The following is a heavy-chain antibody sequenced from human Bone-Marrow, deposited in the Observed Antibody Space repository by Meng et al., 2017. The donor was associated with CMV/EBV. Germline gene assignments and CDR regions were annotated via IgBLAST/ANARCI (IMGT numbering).Heavy chain of an antibody. CDR2: ISSSSSTI. D-gene: IGHD5-18*01. J-gene: IGHJ3*02. CDR3: ARVRGGYSYFTPDI. V-gene: IGHV3-11*04. Sequence: GESLKISCAASGFTFSDYYMSWVRQAPGKGLEWVSYISSSSSTIYYADSVKGRFTISRDNAKNSLYLQMNSLRAEDTAVYYCARVRGGYSYFTPDISGQGTMVTVSS. CDR1: GFTFSDYY.